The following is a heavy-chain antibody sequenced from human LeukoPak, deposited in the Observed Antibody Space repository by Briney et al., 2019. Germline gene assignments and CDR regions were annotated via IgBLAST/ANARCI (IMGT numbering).Heavy chain of an antibody. CDR1: GFTFSSYW. D-gene: IGHD6-19*01. J-gene: IGHJ4*02. Sequence: PGGSLRLSCAASGFTFSSYWMHWVRQAPGKGLVWVSRIKGDGTGTSYADSVKGRFTISRDNAKNTLYLQMNSLTDEDTAMYYCVSGYSSACYASGADYWGQGTLVTVSS. CDR3: VSGYSSACYASGADY. V-gene: IGHV3-74*01. CDR2: IKGDGTGT.